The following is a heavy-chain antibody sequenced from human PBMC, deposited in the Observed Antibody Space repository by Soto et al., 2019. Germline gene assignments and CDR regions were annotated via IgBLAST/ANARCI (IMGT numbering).Heavy chain of an antibody. CDR1: GGTFSSYA. CDR3: ASRYYYGSGSYYYYFDY. D-gene: IGHD3-10*01. CDR2: ISPIFGTA. J-gene: IGHJ4*02. Sequence: QVQLVQSGAEVKKPGSSVKVSCKASGGTFSSYAISWVRQAPGQGLEWMGGISPIFGTANYAQKFQGRVTITADESTSTADMELSSLRSEDTAVYYCASRYYYGSGSYYYYFDYWGQGTLVTVSS. V-gene: IGHV1-69*01.